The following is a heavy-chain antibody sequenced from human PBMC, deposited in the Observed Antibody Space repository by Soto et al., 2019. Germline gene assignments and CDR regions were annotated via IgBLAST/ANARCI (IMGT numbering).Heavy chain of an antibody. V-gene: IGHV1-18*01. CDR1: GYTFTSYG. CDR2: ISAYNGNT. J-gene: IGHJ4*02. Sequence: ASVKVSCKASGYTFTSYGISWVRQAPGQGLEWMGWISAYNGNTNYAQKLQGRVTMTTDTSTSTAYMELRSLRSDDTAVYYCARDIPQPLRFLEWLSPGRQYYFDYWGQGTLVTVSS. CDR3: ARDIPQPLRFLEWLSPGRQYYFDY. D-gene: IGHD3-3*01.